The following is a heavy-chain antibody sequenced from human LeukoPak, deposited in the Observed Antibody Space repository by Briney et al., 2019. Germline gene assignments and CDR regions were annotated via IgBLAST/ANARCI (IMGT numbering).Heavy chain of an antibody. CDR1: GFTVSSNY. D-gene: IGHD4-23*01. CDR3: ARRDYGGNPGDFVDY. V-gene: IGHV3-53*01. J-gene: IGHJ4*02. CDR2: IYSGGST. Sequence: GGSLRLSCAASGFTVSSNYMSWVRQAPGKGLEWVSVIYSGGSTYYADSVKDRFTISRDNSKNTLYLQMNSLRAEDTAVYYCARRDYGGNPGDFVDYWGQGTLVTVSS.